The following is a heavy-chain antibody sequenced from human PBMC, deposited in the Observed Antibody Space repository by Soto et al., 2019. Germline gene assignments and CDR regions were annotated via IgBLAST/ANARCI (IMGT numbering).Heavy chain of an antibody. J-gene: IGHJ6*02. Sequence: SETLSLTCTVSGGSISSGDYYWSWIRQPPGKGLEWIGYIYYSGSTYYNPSLKSRVTISVDTSKNQFSLKLSSVTAADTAVYYCARGWGRFLEWLLSSEDYYYGMDVWGQGTTVTVSS. D-gene: IGHD3-3*01. CDR1: GGSISSGDYY. CDR2: IYYSGST. V-gene: IGHV4-30-4*01. CDR3: ARGWGRFLEWLLSSEDYYYGMDV.